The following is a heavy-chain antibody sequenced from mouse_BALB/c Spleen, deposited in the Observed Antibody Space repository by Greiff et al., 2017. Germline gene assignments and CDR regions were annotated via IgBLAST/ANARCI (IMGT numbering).Heavy chain of an antibody. CDR3: ARPRGNYAMDY. CDR2: IDPANGNT. V-gene: IGHV14-3*02. J-gene: IGHJ4*01. CDR1: GFNIKDTY. Sequence: VQLQQSGAELVKPGASVKLSCTASGFNIKDTYMHWVKQRPEQGLEWIGRIDPANGNTKYDPKFQGKATLTADTSSNTAYLQLSSLTSEDTAVYYCARPRGNYAMDYWGQGTSVTVAS. D-gene: IGHD3-1*01.